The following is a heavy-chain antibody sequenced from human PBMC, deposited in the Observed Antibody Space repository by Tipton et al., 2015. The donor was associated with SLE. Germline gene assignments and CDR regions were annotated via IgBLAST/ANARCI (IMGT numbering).Heavy chain of an antibody. CDR2: IYYSGST. CDR3: ARGVAGLEDAFDI. CDR1: GGSISSHY. D-gene: IGHD3-3*01. Sequence: TLSLTCSVSGGSISSHYWSWIRQPPEKGLEWIGYIYYSGSTNYNPSLKSRVTISVDTSKNQFSLKLSSVTAADTAVYYCARGVAGLEDAFDIWGQGTMVTVSS. J-gene: IGHJ3*02. V-gene: IGHV4-59*11.